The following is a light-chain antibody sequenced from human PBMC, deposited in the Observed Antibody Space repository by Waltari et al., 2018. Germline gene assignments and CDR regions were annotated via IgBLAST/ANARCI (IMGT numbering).Light chain of an antibody. CDR3: QQYGSSWT. Sequence: EIVLTQSPGTLSLSPGEGATLSCRASQSVFGNHLAWFQQKPGQAPRPLIYGASSRARGIPNRFRGSGSGTDFTLTISRLEPDDFAVYYCQQYGSSWTFGPGTKVEIK. J-gene: IGKJ1*01. CDR1: QSVFGNH. CDR2: GAS. V-gene: IGKV3-20*01.